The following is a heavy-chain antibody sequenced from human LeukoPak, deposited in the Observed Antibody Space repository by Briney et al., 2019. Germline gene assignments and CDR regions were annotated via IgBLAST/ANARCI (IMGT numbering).Heavy chain of an antibody. CDR3: VREIEITGFRAFDY. D-gene: IGHD3-16*01. V-gene: IGHV3-74*01. CDR2: INDGGTYT. CDR1: GFAFSEYW. Sequence: GGSLRLSCAGSGFAFSEYWMHWARQTPEKGLMWVSRINDGGTYTAYADSVKGRFAVSRDNAENTLYLQMDSLTVEDTGLYYCVREIEITGFRAFDYWGQGTPVTVSS. J-gene: IGHJ4*02.